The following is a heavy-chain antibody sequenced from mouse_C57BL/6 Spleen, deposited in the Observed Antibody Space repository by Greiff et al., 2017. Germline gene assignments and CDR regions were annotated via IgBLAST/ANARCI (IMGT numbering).Heavy chain of an antibody. V-gene: IGHV14-2*01. J-gene: IGHJ4*01. Sequence: EVQLVESGAELVKPGASVKLSCTASGFTINDYYMHWVKQRTEPGLEWIGRIDPEDGDTKYAPQFPSKATITADTSSNTAYLQLSSLTSEDAAVYYCARARLELYAMDYWGRGTSVTVSS. CDR3: ARARLELYAMDY. CDR1: GFTINDYY. CDR2: IDPEDGDT. D-gene: IGHD3-1*01.